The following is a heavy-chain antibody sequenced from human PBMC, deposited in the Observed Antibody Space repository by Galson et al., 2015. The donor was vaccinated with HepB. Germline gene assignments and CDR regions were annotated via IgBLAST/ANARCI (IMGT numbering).Heavy chain of an antibody. V-gene: IGHV3-7*01. CDR3: ARGRYSSGDY. CDR2: INRDGSEK. D-gene: IGHD6-19*01. CDR1: GFTFSNYW. Sequence: SLRLSCAASGFTFSNYWMSWVRQAPGKGLEWVANINRDGSEKYYVDSVKGRFTISRDNAKNSLYLQMNSLTAEDTAVYYCARGRYSSGDYGNQGTLVTVSS. J-gene: IGHJ4*02.